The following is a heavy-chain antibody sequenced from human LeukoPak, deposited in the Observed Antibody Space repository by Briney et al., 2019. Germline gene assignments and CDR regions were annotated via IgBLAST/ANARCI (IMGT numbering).Heavy chain of an antibody. CDR2: ISGSGGST. V-gene: IGHV3-23*01. CDR3: AKCYYDSSGYYFGAFDI. CDR1: GFTFNSYA. J-gene: IGHJ3*02. Sequence: GESLRLXCAASGFTFNSYAMSWVRQAPGKELEWVSAISGSGGSTYYADSVKGRFTVSRDNSKNTLYLQMNSLRAEDTAVYYCAKCYYDSSGYYFGAFDIWGQGTMVTVSS. D-gene: IGHD3-22*01.